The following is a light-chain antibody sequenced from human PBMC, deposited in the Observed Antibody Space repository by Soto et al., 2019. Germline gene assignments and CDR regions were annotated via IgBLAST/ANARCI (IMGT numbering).Light chain of an antibody. Sequence: MTQSPATLSLSPGDSATLSCRGSQSVGSNLAWYQQKPGQAPRLLIYGAYTRATGIPARFSGSGSGTEFTLTISSLQSEDFAVYSCQQYNDWPPLTCGGGTKVDIK. CDR3: QQYNDWPPLT. CDR1: QSVGSN. J-gene: IGKJ4*01. CDR2: GAY. V-gene: IGKV3-15*01.